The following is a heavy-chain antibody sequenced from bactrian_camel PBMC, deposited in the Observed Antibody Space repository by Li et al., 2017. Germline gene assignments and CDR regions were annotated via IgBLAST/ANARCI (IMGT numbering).Heavy chain of an antibody. CDR2: ISRDGSII. CDR3: VRDNSFDYGLGTKGPFGY. D-gene: IGHD5*01. V-gene: IGHV3-2*01. J-gene: IGHJ6*01. CDR1: GLGFSGYY. Sequence: HVQLVESGGGLVQPGGSLRLSCVVSGLGFSGYYMSWVRQAPGKGLEWVSSISRDGSIIYYADSVKGRFTISRDNAKNTLYLQMNSLKPEDTAVYYCVRDNSFDYGLGTKGPFGYWGQGTQVTVS.